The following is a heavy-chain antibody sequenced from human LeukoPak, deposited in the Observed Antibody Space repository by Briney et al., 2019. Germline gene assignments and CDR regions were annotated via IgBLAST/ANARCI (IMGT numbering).Heavy chain of an antibody. Sequence: SETLSLTCTVSGGSISSYYWSWIRQPTEEGLEWIGYISYSGSTNYNPSLKSRVTISVDTSKNQFSLKLSSVTAADTAVYYCARGPRYDSSGCFLDYWGQGTLVTVSS. V-gene: IGHV4-59*01. CDR2: ISYSGST. CDR3: ARGPRYDSSGCFLDY. D-gene: IGHD3-22*01. J-gene: IGHJ4*02. CDR1: GGSISSYY.